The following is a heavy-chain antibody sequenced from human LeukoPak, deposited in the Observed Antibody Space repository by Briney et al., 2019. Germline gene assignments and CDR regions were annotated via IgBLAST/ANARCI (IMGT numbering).Heavy chain of an antibody. D-gene: IGHD6-13*01. Sequence: GGSLRLSCAASGVTFSSYAMTWVRQAPGKGLEWVSVITGNGDTTYYADSVKGRFTISRDNSKNTMYLQMNSLRAEDTAVYYCAKGEGSSWYVFACWGQGTLVTVSS. V-gene: IGHV3-23*01. CDR3: AKGEGSSWYVFAC. CDR1: GVTFSSYA. J-gene: IGHJ4*02. CDR2: ITGNGDTT.